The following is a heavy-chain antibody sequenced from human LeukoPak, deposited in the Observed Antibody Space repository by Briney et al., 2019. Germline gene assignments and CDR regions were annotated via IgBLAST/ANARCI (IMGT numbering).Heavy chain of an antibody. V-gene: IGHV1-46*01. CDR3: ARIRDGYNDAYDI. CDR2: INPGGDNT. D-gene: IGHD5-24*01. J-gene: IGHJ3*02. CDR1: GYTFTGYY. Sequence: ASVKVSCKASGYTFTGYYIHWVRQAPGQGLEWMGLINPGGDNTDYAQNFQGRVTMTRDTSTSTVYMGLSSLRSEDTAVYYCARIRDGYNDAYDIWGQGTVVTVSS.